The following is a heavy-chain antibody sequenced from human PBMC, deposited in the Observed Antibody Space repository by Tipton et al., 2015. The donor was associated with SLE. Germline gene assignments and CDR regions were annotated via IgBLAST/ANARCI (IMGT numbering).Heavy chain of an antibody. CDR2: IDFNGRST. V-gene: IGHV3-64D*06. Sequence: SLRLSCSASGFTFSSYSMHWVRQAPGKGLEYVSAIDFNGRSTYYGVSVRGRFTISRDNSKNTLYLQMTSLRAEDTAVYYCVTWGGNSVRYFDYWGQGTLVTVSS. CDR3: VTWGGNSVRYFDY. CDR1: GFTFSSYS. J-gene: IGHJ4*02. D-gene: IGHD4-23*01.